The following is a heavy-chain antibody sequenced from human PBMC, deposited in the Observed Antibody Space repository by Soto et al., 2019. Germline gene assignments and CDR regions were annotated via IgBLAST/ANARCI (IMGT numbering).Heavy chain of an antibody. CDR2: IYYSGST. Sequence: ASETLSLTCTVSGGSISSSSYYWGWIRQPPGKGLEWIGSIYYSGSTYYNPSLKSRVTISVDTSKNQFSLKLSSVTAADTAVYYCARGQDDYGDYFDYWGQGTLVTVSS. J-gene: IGHJ4*02. D-gene: IGHD4-17*01. CDR3: ARGQDDYGDYFDY. CDR1: GGSISSSSYY. V-gene: IGHV4-39*01.